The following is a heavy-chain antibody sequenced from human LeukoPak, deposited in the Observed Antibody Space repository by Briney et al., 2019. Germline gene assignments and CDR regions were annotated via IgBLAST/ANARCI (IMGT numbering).Heavy chain of an antibody. Sequence: SETLSLTCAVYGGSFSGYYWSWIRQPPGKGLEWIGEINHSGSTNYNPSLKSRVTISVDTSKNQFSLKLSSVTAADTAVYYCAAGNQRLVGIDYWGQGTLVTVSS. D-gene: IGHD3-9*01. J-gene: IGHJ4*02. CDR2: INHSGST. CDR1: GGSFSGYY. CDR3: AAGNQRLVGIDY. V-gene: IGHV4-34*01.